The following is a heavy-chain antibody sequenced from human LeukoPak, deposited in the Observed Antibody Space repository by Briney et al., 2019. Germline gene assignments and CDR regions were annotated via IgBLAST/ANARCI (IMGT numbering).Heavy chain of an antibody. CDR1: GFTFSSYS. D-gene: IGHD4-17*01. V-gene: IGHV3-15*01. CDR2: IKSKTDGGTT. CDR3: TTDHFLDYGDCL. J-gene: IGHJ4*02. Sequence: GGSLRLSCAASGFTFSSYSMNWVRQAPGKGLEWVGRIKSKTDGGTTDYAAPVKGRFTISRDDSKNTPYLQMNSLKTEDTAVYYCTTDHFLDYGDCLWGQGTLVTVSS.